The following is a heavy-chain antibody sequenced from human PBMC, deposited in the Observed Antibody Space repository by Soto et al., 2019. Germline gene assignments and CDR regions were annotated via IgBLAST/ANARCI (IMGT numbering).Heavy chain of an antibody. D-gene: IGHD3-16*01. J-gene: IGHJ6*04. CDR3: EREGDEGGREMGRKRGREG. V-gene: IGHV1-46*01. Sequence: GASVKVSCKASGYTFTSYYMHWVRQAPGQGLEWMGIINPSGGSTSYAQKFQGRVTMTRDTSTSKVYMELSRRREEEKEGEDGEREGDEGGREMGRKRGREGGGKGTTVPVSS. CDR2: INPSGGST. CDR1: GYTFTSYY.